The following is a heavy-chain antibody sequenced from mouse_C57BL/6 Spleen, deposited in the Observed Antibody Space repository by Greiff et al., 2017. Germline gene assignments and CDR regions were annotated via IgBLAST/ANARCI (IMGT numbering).Heavy chain of an antibody. CDR3: ARTPITTVVARGYFDV. J-gene: IGHJ1*03. Sequence: LQQPGTELVKPGASVKLSCKASGYTFTSYWMHWVKQRPGQGLEWIGNINPSNGGTNYNEKFKSKATLTVDKSSSTAYMQLSSLTSADSAVYYCARTPITTVVARGYFDVWGTGTTVTVSS. CDR1: GYTFTSYW. V-gene: IGHV1-53*01. CDR2: INPSNGGT. D-gene: IGHD1-1*01.